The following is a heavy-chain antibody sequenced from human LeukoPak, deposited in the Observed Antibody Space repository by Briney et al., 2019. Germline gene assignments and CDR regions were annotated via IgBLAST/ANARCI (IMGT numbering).Heavy chain of an antibody. V-gene: IGHV3-21*01. Sequence: GESLRLFCAASGCTFSTYSMNWLRLAPWKGLEWVSSISPDSNYKYYVDSVKGRFTISRDNAKSSLYLQMNSLRAEDTAVYYCVRGGYRGFDYEYWGQGTLVTVSS. CDR3: VRGGYRGFDYEY. CDR1: GCTFSTYS. D-gene: IGHD5-12*01. J-gene: IGHJ4*02. CDR2: ISPDSNYK.